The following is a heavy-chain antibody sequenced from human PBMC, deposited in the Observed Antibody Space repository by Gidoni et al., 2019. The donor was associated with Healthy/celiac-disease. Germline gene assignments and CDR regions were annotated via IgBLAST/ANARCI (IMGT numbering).Heavy chain of an antibody. Sequence: QLQLQESGPGLVQPSETLSLTFTVSGGSIRSSSYYWGWIRQPPGKGLEWIGSIYYSGSTYYNPSLKSRVTISVDTSKNQFSLKLSSVTAADTAVYYCARVAGSLWPTQIQHWGQGTLVTVSS. CDR1: GGSIRSSSYY. CDR2: IYYSGST. V-gene: IGHV4-39*07. J-gene: IGHJ1*01. D-gene: IGHD6-13*01. CDR3: ARVAGSLWPTQIQH.